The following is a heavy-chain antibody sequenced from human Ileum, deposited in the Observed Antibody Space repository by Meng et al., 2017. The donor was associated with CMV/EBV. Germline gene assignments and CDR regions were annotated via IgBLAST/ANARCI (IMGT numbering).Heavy chain of an antibody. V-gene: IGHV6-1*01. D-gene: IGHD5-12*01. CDR1: GDSVSSNSAS. CDR3: ARRRYNGYEGYIDY. CDR2: TYYSSRWTV. Sequence: LRLSCAISGDSVSSNSASWNWFRQSPSRGLEWLGRTYYSSRWTVDYAVSVKSRIIINADTSQNHVSLHLNSVTPEDTAVYYCARRRYNGYEGYIDYWGQGTLVTVSS. J-gene: IGHJ4*02.